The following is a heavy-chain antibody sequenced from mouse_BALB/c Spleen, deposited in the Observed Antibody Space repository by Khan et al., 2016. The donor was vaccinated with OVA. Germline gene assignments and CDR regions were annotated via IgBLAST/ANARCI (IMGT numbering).Heavy chain of an antibody. V-gene: IGHV2-6-1*01. CDR2: IWSDGST. CDR1: GFSLTNYG. CDR3: ARQPYYHYNIMDY. Sequence: VQLKESGPGLVAPPQSLSISCTISGFSLTNYGIHWVRQPPGKGLEWLVVIWSDGSTTYYSALISRLTISTDNSKSHVFLKMNSHQTADTAVYFGARQPYYHYNIMDYWGQGTSVTVSA. J-gene: IGHJ4*01. D-gene: IGHD2-10*01.